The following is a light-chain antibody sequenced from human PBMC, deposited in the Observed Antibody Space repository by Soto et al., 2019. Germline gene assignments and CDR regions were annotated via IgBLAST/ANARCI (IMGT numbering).Light chain of an antibody. Sequence: IQMTHSPSYVSAPVGDRVTITCRASQGIKNWLAWYQQKPGKAPNLLIYTGSSLQSGVPSRFSGSGSGTEFTLTISSLQPDDFATYYCQHYNSYSEALGQGTKVDIK. V-gene: IGKV1-5*01. CDR3: QHYNSYSEA. CDR2: TGS. J-gene: IGKJ1*01. CDR1: QGIKNW.